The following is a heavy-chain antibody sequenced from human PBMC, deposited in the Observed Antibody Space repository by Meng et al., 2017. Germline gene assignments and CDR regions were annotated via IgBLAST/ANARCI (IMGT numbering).Heavy chain of an antibody. Sequence: ITLKGSRPRRVKPTQTLTLTCTFSGFSLSTSGVGVGWIRQPPGKALEWLALIYWDDDKRYSPSLKSRLTITKDTPKNQVVLTMTNMDPVDTATYYCAHRRGDSREGWFDPWGQGTLVTVSS. CDR1: GFSLSTSGVG. V-gene: IGHV2-5*02. CDR3: AHRRGDSREGWFDP. D-gene: IGHD2-21*02. J-gene: IGHJ5*02. CDR2: IYWDDDK.